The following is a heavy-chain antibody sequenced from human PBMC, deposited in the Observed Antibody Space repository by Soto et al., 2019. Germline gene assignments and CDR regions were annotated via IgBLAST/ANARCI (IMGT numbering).Heavy chain of an antibody. V-gene: IGHV1-2*04. CDR1: GYTFTGYY. CDR3: ARGDIVVVPAAASWFDP. Sequence: ASVKVSCKASGYTFTGYYMHWVRQAPGQGLEWMGWINPNSGGTNYAQKFQGWVTMTRDTSISTAYMELSRLRSDDTAVYYCARGDIVVVPAAASWFDPWGQGTLVTVSS. CDR2: INPNSGGT. D-gene: IGHD2-2*01. J-gene: IGHJ5*02.